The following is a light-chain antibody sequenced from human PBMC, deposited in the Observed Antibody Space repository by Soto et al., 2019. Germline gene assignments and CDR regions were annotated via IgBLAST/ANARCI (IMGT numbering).Light chain of an antibody. CDR1: QGISNY. V-gene: IGKV1-27*01. J-gene: IGKJ1*01. CDR2: AAS. Sequence: DIQMTQSPSSLSASVGDRVTITCRASQGISNYLAWYQQKPGKVPKLLIYAASYLQSGVPSRFSGSRSGADFTLTITSLQPEDVATYYCQKYNSAPQTFGQGTKVEIK. CDR3: QKYNSAPQT.